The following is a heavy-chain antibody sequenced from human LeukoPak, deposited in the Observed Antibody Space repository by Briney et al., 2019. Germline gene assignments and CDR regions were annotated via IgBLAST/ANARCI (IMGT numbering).Heavy chain of an antibody. Sequence: PGGSLRLSCAASGFTFDDYAMHWVRQAPGKGLEWVSGISWNSGSIGYADSVKGRFTISRDNAKNSLYLQMNSLRAEDTALYYCAKENSKNGDYGFYYWGQGTLVTVSS. CDR3: AKENSKNGDYGFYY. D-gene: IGHD4-17*01. CDR1: GFTFDDYA. J-gene: IGHJ4*02. CDR2: ISWNSGSI. V-gene: IGHV3-9*01.